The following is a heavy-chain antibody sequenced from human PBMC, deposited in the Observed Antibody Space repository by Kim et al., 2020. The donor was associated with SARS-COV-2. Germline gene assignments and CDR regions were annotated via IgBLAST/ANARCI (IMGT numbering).Heavy chain of an antibody. V-gene: IGHV3-9*01. CDR2: ISWNSGSI. CDR1: GFTFDDYA. D-gene: IGHD1-26*01. Sequence: GGSLRLSCAASGFTFDDYAMHWVRQAPGKGLEWVSGISWNSGSIGYADSVKGRFTISRDNAKNSLYLQMNSLRAEDTALYYCAKDNSGSYYSDLYNWFDP. CDR3: AKDNSGSYYSDLYNWFDP. J-gene: IGHJ5*02.